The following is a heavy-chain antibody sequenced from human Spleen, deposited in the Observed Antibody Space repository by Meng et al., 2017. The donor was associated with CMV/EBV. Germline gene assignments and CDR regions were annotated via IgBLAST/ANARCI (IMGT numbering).Heavy chain of an antibody. D-gene: IGHD2-2*01. CDR3: VRDDDCSSTSCLTYYYYGMDV. CDR1: GVSISSGNYY. V-gene: IGHV4-31*11. J-gene: IGHJ6*02. Sequence: LRLSCAVSGVSISSGNYYWIWIRQHPGKGLEWIGSIYYSGSTYYNPSLKSRVTISVDTSKNQFSLKLSSVTAADTAVYYCVRDDDCSSTSCLTYYYYGMDVWGQGTTVTVSS. CDR2: IYYSGST.